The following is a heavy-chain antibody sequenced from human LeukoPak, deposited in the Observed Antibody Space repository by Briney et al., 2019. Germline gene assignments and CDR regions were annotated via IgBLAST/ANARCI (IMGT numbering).Heavy chain of an antibody. CDR2: IYYSGST. J-gene: IGHJ6*04. CDR1: GGSISSSY. V-gene: IGHV4-59*01. CDR3: SREVTLVRGLIYYGMDV. Sequence: NPSETLSLTCAVSGGSISSSYWSWIRQSPGKGLEWIGHIYYSGSTSYNPSLRSRVTISVDTSKNQFSLKLSSVTAADTAVYYCSREVTLVRGLIYYGMDVWGKGTTVTVSS. D-gene: IGHD3-10*01.